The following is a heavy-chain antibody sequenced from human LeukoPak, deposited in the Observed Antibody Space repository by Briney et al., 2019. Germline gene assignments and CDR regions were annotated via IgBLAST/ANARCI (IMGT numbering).Heavy chain of an antibody. CDR1: GFTFSDYN. V-gene: IGHV3-48*02. Sequence: GGSLRLSCAASGFTFSDYNMNWVRQAPGKGLEWLSYISGGSSTIYYADSVKGRFAISRDNAKNSLYLQMNSLRDEDTAVYYCAREPPGNYDSTSYYYAHFDSWGQGTLVTVSS. CDR3: AREPPGNYDSTSYYYAHFDS. D-gene: IGHD3-22*01. CDR2: ISGGSSTI. J-gene: IGHJ4*02.